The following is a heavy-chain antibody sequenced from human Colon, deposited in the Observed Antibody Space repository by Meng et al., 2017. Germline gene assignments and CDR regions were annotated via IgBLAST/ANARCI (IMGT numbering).Heavy chain of an antibody. CDR3: ARDRIGGFDL. Sequence: QVQLVQSGAELKKPGASVKVSCKASGYAFTSYEINWVRQAPGQGLEWMGWMNPNSDNTASAQHFLGRVTMTRDTSINTAYMELTSLRFDDTAVYYCARDRIGGFDLWGQGTLVTVSS. D-gene: IGHD2/OR15-2a*01. J-gene: IGHJ4*02. CDR1: GYAFTSYE. CDR2: MNPNSDNT. V-gene: IGHV1-8*01.